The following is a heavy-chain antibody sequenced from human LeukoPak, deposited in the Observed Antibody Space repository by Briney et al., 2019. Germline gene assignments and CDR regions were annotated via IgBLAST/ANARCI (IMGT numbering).Heavy chain of an antibody. CDR2: ISGSSKII. CDR3: AKDGATMGYYFDY. D-gene: IGHD5-12*01. CDR1: GFTFSSYS. V-gene: IGHV3-48*01. Sequence: GGSLRLSCAASGFTFSSYSMNWVRQAPGKGLEWISYISGSSKIIHWAESLKGRFTISRDNSKNTLYLQMNSLRTEDTAVYYCAKDGATMGYYFDYWGQGTLVTVSS. J-gene: IGHJ4*02.